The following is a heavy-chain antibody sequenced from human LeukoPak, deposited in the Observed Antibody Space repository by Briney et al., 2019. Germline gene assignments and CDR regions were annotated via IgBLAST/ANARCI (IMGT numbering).Heavy chain of an antibody. Sequence: ASVKVSCKASGYTFTSYGISWVRQAPGQGGEWRGWISAYNGNTNYAQKLQGRVTMTTDTSTSTAYKGLRSLRSDDTAVYYCARGSVRITMVRGVIRALGYWGQGTLVTVSS. CDR3: ARGSVRITMVRGVIRALGY. V-gene: IGHV1-18*04. D-gene: IGHD3-10*01. J-gene: IGHJ4*02. CDR1: GYTFTSYG. CDR2: ISAYNGNT.